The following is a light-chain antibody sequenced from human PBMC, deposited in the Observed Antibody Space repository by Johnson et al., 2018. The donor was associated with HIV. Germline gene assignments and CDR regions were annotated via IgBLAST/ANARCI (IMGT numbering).Light chain of an antibody. CDR1: TSNFDNNY. Sequence: QPVLTQPPSVSAAPGQKVTISCSGNTSNFDNNYVSWYLQLPETAPKLLIYENNKRPSGIPDRFSGSKSGTSATLGITGLQTGDEADYYCGTWDSSLSVGVFGTGSKVTVL. J-gene: IGLJ1*01. V-gene: IGLV1-51*02. CDR2: ENN. CDR3: GTWDSSLSVGV.